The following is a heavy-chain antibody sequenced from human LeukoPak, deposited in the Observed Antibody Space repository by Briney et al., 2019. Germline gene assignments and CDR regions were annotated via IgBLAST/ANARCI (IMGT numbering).Heavy chain of an antibody. CDR3: AKDRWGRGWFDP. Sequence: SETLSLTCTVSGGSIRSGGYYWSWIRQHPGKGLEWIGYIYYSGSTYYNPSLKSRVTISVDTSKNQFSLKLSSVTAADTAVYYCAKDRWGRGWFDPWGQGTLVTVSS. D-gene: IGHD3-16*01. CDR1: GGSIRSGGYY. J-gene: IGHJ5*02. CDR2: IYYSGST. V-gene: IGHV4-31*03.